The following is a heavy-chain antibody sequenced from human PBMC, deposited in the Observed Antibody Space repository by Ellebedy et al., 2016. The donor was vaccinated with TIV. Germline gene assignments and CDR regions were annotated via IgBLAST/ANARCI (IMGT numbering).Heavy chain of an antibody. CDR3: TRAGTTPYFDY. CDR2: ISAYSVST. J-gene: IGHJ4*02. V-gene: IGHV1-18*04. Sequence: AASVKVSCKASGYTFSSYGISWVRQPPGQGLEWMGWISAYSVSTNYAQKFQGRVTMTTDTSTSTAYMALRSLRFDDTAVYYCTRAGTTPYFDYWGQGTVVTVSS. D-gene: IGHD1-1*01. CDR1: GYTFSSYG.